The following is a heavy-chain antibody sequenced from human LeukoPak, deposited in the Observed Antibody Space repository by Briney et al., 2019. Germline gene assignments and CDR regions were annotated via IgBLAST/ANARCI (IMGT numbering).Heavy chain of an antibody. CDR3: ASSDWNYSAYYYYMDV. CDR2: IYYSGST. Sequence: SETPSLTCTASGGSISSYYWSWIRQPPGKGLEWIGYIYYSGSTNYNPSLKSRVTIPVDTSKNQFSLKLSSVTAADTAVYYCASSDWNYSAYYYYMDVWGKGTTVTVSS. CDR1: GGSISSYY. V-gene: IGHV4-59*01. D-gene: IGHD1-7*01. J-gene: IGHJ6*03.